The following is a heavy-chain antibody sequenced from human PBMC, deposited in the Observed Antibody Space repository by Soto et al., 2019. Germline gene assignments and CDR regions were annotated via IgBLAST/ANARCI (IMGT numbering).Heavy chain of an antibody. D-gene: IGHD3-10*01. CDR3: ARGGSGNFDY. CDR2: INTYNGNT. V-gene: IGHV1-18*01. CDR1: GYTFTSYG. Sequence: GASVQVSRKASGYTFTSYGISWVRQAPGQWLEWMGWINTYNGNTKYSQISQGRLSIIRDRSARTAFLELSNLRAEDAAVYYCARGGSGNFDYWGQGTLVTVSS. J-gene: IGHJ4*02.